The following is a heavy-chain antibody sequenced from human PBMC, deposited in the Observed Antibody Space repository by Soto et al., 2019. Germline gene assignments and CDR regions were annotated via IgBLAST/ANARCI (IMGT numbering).Heavy chain of an antibody. CDR2: ISTYNGNT. D-gene: IGHD4-17*01. Sequence: QVQLVQSGAEVKRPGASVKVSCKASGYTFVSYGISWVRQAPGQGLVWMGWISTYNGNTNHAQNIPGRVTMTTDTSTSTAYMELRSLRSYGTAVYYCARVGCQKLWESYGDYLDYWGQGNLVNVSS. CDR1: GYTFVSYG. CDR3: ARVGCQKLWESYGDYLDY. V-gene: IGHV1-18*01. J-gene: IGHJ4*02.